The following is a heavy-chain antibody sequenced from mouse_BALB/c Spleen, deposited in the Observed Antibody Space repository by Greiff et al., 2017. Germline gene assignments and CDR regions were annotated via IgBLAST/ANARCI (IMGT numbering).Heavy chain of an antibody. CDR1: GFSLTSYD. J-gene: IGHJ4*01. Sequence: QVQLKESGPGLVAPSQSLSITCTVSGFSLTSYDISWIRQPPGKGLEWLGVIWTGGGTNYNSAFMSRLSISKDNSKSQVFLKMNSLQTDDTAIYYCVREADYAMDYWGQGTSVTVSS. CDR3: VREADYAMDY. CDR2: IWTGGGT. V-gene: IGHV2-9-2*01.